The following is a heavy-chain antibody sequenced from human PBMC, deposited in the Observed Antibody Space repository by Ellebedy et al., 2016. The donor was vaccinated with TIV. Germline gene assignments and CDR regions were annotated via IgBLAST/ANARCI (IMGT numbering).Heavy chain of an antibody. V-gene: IGHV1-46*01. J-gene: IGHJ3*01. Sequence: ASVKVSCXASESTFTNYYIHWVRQAPGQGLEWMGIIDPSGYSPTYAQKFQGRVTMTRDTSTSTVYMELSSLRFEDTATYYCVRVDGYASSQTLWGQGTTVTVSS. D-gene: IGHD2-2*01. CDR1: ESTFTNYY. CDR3: VRVDGYASSQTL. CDR2: IDPSGYSP.